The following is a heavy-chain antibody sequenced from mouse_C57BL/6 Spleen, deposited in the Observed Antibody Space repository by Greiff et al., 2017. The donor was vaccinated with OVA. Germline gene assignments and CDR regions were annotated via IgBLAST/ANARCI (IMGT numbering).Heavy chain of an antibody. CDR3: ARWEAYYSNLDY. CDR2: INPNNGGT. CDR1: GYTFTDYY. D-gene: IGHD2-5*01. J-gene: IGHJ2*01. Sequence: VQLQQSGPELVKPGASVKISCKASGYTFTDYYMNWVKQSHGKSLEWIGDINPNNGGTSYNQKFKGKATLTVDKSSSTAYMELRSLTSEDSAVYYCARWEAYYSNLDYWGQGTTLTVSS. V-gene: IGHV1-26*01.